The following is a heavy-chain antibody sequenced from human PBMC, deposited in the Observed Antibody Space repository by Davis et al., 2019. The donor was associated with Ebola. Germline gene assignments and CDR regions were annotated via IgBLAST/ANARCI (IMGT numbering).Heavy chain of an antibody. CDR1: GFTFSSYA. Sequence: GESLKISCAASGFTFSSYAMHWVRQAPGKGLEWVAVISYDGSNKYYADSVKGRFTISRDNSKNTLYLQMNSLRAEDTAVYYCARGPSGVAKIPYYFDYWGQGTLVTVSS. V-gene: IGHV3-30-3*01. CDR2: ISYDGSNK. D-gene: IGHD3-3*01. J-gene: IGHJ4*02. CDR3: ARGPSGVAKIPYYFDY.